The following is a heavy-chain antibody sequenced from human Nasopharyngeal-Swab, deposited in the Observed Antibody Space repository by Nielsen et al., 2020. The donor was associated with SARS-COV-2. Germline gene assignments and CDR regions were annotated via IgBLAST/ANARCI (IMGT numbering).Heavy chain of an antibody. CDR2: IYYSGTT. D-gene: IGHD6-19*01. CDR1: GCSITSSSYY. J-gene: IGHJ4*02. Sequence: SEPLSLPCSVSGCSITSSSYYWAWSRQPPGKGLEWIVSIYYSGTTYYNPSLKSRVTLSVDTSKNHFSLKLNSVTAADTAVYYCARHLSGWFNYWGQGTLVTVSS. V-gene: IGHV4-39*01. CDR3: ARHLSGWFNY.